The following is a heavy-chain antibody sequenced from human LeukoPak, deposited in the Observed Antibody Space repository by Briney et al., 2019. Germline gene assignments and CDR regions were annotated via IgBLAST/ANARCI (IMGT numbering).Heavy chain of an antibody. V-gene: IGHV1-18*01. CDR2: ISAYNGNT. CDR3: ARDGKIGKSSSSNLDY. J-gene: IGHJ4*02. D-gene: IGHD6-6*01. Sequence: ASVKVSCKASGYTFTNYGISWVRQAPGQGLEWMGWISAYNGNTNYAQKLQGRVTMTTDTSTSTAYMELRSLRSDDTAVYYCARDGKIGKSSSSNLDYWGQGTLVTVSS. CDR1: GYTFTNYG.